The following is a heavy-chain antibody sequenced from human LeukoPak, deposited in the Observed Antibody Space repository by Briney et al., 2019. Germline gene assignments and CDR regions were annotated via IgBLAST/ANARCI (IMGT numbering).Heavy chain of an antibody. D-gene: IGHD4-17*01. CDR2: ISYGGAT. V-gene: IGHV4-31*03. Sequence: SQTLSLTCTVSGDSISSGGSFWSRIRQHPGKGLESIVYISYGGATYYSPSLKSRVTISVDTSKNQFSLKLSSVTAADTAVYYCARDLSGDYVLGYWGQGTLVTVSS. CDR1: GDSISSGGSF. J-gene: IGHJ4*02. CDR3: ARDLSGDYVLGY.